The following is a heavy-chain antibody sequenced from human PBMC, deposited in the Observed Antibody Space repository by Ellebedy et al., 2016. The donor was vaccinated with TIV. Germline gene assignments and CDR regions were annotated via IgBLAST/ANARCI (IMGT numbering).Heavy chain of an antibody. D-gene: IGHD1-26*01. CDR1: GGSFSGYY. CDR3: ARGEEWELNY. J-gene: IGHJ4*02. Sequence: SETLSLTXAVYGGSFSGYYWSWIRQPPGKGLEWIGEINHSGSTNYSPSLKSRVTISVDTSKNQFSLKLSSVTAADTAVYYCARGEEWELNYWGQGTLVTVSS. CDR2: INHSGST. V-gene: IGHV4-34*01.